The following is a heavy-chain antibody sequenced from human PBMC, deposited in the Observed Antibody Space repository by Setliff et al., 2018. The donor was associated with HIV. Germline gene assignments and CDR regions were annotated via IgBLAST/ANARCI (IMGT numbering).Heavy chain of an antibody. CDR1: GGSISSGGYY. CDR2: IYYSGTT. D-gene: IGHD6-13*01. V-gene: IGHV4-31*03. J-gene: IGHJ4*02. CDR3: ARVSSSYYFLGAFDS. Sequence: LSLTCTVSGGSISSGGYYWSWIRQHPGKGLEWIGYIYYSGTTYYNPSLKSRATISIDTSKNQFSLKLRSATATDTALYYCARVSSSYYFLGAFDSWGQGTLVTVSS.